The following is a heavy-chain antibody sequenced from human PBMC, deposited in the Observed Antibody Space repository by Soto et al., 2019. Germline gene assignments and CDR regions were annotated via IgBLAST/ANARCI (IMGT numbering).Heavy chain of an antibody. CDR2: MNPNSGNT. D-gene: IGHD3-3*01. V-gene: IGHV1-8*01. Sequence: GASVKVSCKASGYTFTSYDINWVRQATGQGLEWMGWMNPNSGNTGYAQKFQGRVTMTRNTSISTAYMELSSLRSEDTAVYYCARGHYNYDFWSGYHPYYYYYYMDVWGKGTTVTVSS. CDR1: GYTFTSYD. J-gene: IGHJ6*03. CDR3: ARGHYNYDFWSGYHPYYYYYYMDV.